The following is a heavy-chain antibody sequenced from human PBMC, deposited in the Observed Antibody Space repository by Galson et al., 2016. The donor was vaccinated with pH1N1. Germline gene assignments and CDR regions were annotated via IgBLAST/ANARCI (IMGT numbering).Heavy chain of an antibody. CDR2: INPSGVST. CDR3: ASRSSGQLHFDY. Sequence: YTFITYYIHWVRQAPGQGLEWLGIINPSGVSTTYAQKFQGRVTMTRDTSTSTVYMELSSLRSEDTAVYYCASRSSGQLHFDYWGQGTLVTVSS. J-gene: IGHJ4*02. V-gene: IGHV1-46*01. CDR1: YTFITYY. D-gene: IGHD3-22*01.